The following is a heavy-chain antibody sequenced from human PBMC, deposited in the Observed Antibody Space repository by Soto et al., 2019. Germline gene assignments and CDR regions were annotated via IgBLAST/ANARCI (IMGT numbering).Heavy chain of an antibody. CDR1: GGSISSRDYY. V-gene: IGHV4-30-4*01. Sequence: QVQLQESGPGLLKPSQTLSLTCTVSGGSISSRDYYWSWIRQPPGKGLEWIGYIYYSGSTYYNPSRKSRVTIAVDTSKNQFSLKLSSVTAADTAVYYCARKHYGGNDYWGQGTLVTVSS. D-gene: IGHD4-17*01. CDR2: IYYSGST. CDR3: ARKHYGGNDY. J-gene: IGHJ4*02.